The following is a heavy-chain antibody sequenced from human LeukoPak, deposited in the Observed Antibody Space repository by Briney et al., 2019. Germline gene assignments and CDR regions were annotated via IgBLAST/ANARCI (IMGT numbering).Heavy chain of an antibody. J-gene: IGHJ4*02. D-gene: IGHD3-9*01. Sequence: GGSLRLSCAASGFTFRSYWMSWVRQAPGKGLEWVANIKEDGSQKYYVDSVKGRFTISRDNAKNSLYLQMNSLRAEDTAVYYCARILTGYDAFDYWGQGTLVTVSS. CDR2: IKEDGSQK. CDR3: ARILTGYDAFDY. V-gene: IGHV3-7*01. CDR1: GFTFRSYW.